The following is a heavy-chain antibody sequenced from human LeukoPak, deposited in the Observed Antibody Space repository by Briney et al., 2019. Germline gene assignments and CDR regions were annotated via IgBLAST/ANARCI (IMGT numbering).Heavy chain of an antibody. CDR1: GFTFSSYG. D-gene: IGHD6-19*01. CDR2: IWYDGSNK. Sequence: GRSLRLSCAASGFTFSSYGMHWVRQAPGKGLEWVAVIWYDGSNKYYADSVKGRFTISRDNSKNTLYLQMNSLRAEDTAVYYCAGGPGIAVYYFDYWGQGTLVTVSS. V-gene: IGHV3-33*01. CDR3: AGGPGIAVYYFDY. J-gene: IGHJ4*02.